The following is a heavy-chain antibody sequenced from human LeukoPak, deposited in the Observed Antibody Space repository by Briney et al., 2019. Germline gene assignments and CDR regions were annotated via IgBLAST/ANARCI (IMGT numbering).Heavy chain of an antibody. CDR2: IYYSGDT. V-gene: IGHV4-59*12. Sequence: PWETLSLTCTVSGGSISSYYCSWIRQPPGKGLEWIGYIYYSGDTYYNQSLKSRLTMSVDTSKSHFSLKLRSLTAADRAVYYCAREGAATGTPGAFDLWGQGTMVTVSS. D-gene: IGHD6-13*01. CDR1: GGSISSYY. CDR3: AREGAATGTPGAFDL. J-gene: IGHJ3*01.